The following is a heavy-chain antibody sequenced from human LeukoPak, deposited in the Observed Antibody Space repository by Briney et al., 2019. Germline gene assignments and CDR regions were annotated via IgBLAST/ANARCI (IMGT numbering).Heavy chain of an antibody. CDR2: IIPIFGTA. Sequence: GASVKVSCKASGGTFSSYAISLVRQAPGQGLEWMGGIIPIFGTANYAQKFQGRVTITADESTSTAYMELSSLRSEDTAVYYCATRGSQYQLLYVSYYYYYMDVWGKGTTVTVSS. V-gene: IGHV1-69*13. CDR3: ATRGSQYQLLYVSYYYYYMDV. J-gene: IGHJ6*03. D-gene: IGHD2-2*02. CDR1: GGTFSSYA.